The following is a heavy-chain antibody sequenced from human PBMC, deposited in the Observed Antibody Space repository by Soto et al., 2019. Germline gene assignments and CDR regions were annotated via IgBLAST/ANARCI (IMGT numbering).Heavy chain of an antibody. J-gene: IGHJ5*02. V-gene: IGHV4-4*07. D-gene: IGHD6-13*01. CDR2: VSSTGST. CDR1: GGSTSNYY. Sequence: SETLSLTGTVSGGSTSNYYWNWIRQPAEKRLEWIGRVSSTGSTYYNPSLKSRVTMSVDTSKNQVSLNLTSVTAADTAVYYCARGVPAAGTDWFDPWGQGTLVTVSS. CDR3: ARGVPAAGTDWFDP.